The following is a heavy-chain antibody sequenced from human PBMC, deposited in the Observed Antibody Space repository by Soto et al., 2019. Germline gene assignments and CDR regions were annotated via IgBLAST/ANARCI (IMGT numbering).Heavy chain of an antibody. D-gene: IGHD6-13*01. Sequence: EGSLRLSCAASGFTFSSYGMHWVRQAPGKGLEWVAVIWYDGSNKYYADSVKGRFTISRDNSKNTLYLQMNSLRAEDTAVYYCARDWTVAAADHYGMDVWGQGTTVTVSS. V-gene: IGHV3-33*01. J-gene: IGHJ6*02. CDR1: GFTFSSYG. CDR3: ARDWTVAAADHYGMDV. CDR2: IWYDGSNK.